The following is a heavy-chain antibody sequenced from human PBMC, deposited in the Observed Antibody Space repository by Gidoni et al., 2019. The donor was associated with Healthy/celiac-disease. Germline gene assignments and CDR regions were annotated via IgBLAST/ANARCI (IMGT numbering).Heavy chain of an antibody. CDR3: AKDQDSSGYPYWYFDL. D-gene: IGHD3-22*01. J-gene: IGHJ2*01. Sequence: EVQLVESGGGLVQPGRSLRLSCAASGFTFDDYAMHWVRQAPGKGLEWVSGISWNSGSIGYADSVKGRFTISRDNAKNSLYLQMNSLRAEDTALYYCAKDQDSSGYPYWYFDLWGRGTLVTVSS. CDR1: GFTFDDYA. V-gene: IGHV3-9*01. CDR2: ISWNSGSI.